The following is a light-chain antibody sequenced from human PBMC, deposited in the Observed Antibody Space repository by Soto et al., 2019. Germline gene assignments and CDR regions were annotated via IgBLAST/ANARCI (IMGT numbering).Light chain of an antibody. J-gene: IGKJ1*01. CDR2: HAS. CDR3: QQYNSYS. V-gene: IGKV1-5*01. Sequence: DVQMSQSPSTLPASVGDRVTITCRASQSISNWLAWYQQKPGTAPEVLIYHASNLQSGVPSSFSGSGSGTEFTLTISSLQPDAIATYYCQQYNSYSFGQGTKVDIK. CDR1: QSISNW.